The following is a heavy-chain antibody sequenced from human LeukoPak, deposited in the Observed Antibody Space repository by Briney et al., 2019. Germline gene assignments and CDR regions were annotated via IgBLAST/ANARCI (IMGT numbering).Heavy chain of an antibody. D-gene: IGHD3-22*01. CDR3: ARVWSSGYTKDY. V-gene: IGHV3-30*04. Sequence: GGSLRLSCAASGFTFSSYAMHWVRQAPGKGLEWVAVISYDGSNKYYADSVKGRFTISRDNAKNSVYLQMNSLRAEDTAVYYCARVWSSGYTKDYWGQGTLVTVSS. CDR2: ISYDGSNK. CDR1: GFTFSSYA. J-gene: IGHJ4*02.